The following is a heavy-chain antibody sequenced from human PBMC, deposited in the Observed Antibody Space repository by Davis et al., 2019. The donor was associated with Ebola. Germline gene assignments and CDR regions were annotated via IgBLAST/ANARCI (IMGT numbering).Heavy chain of an antibody. CDR2: INHSGST. J-gene: IGHJ4*02. V-gene: IGHV4-4*02. CDR1: GGSISSSNW. CDR3: ARGRGAYCGGDCYFPFDY. D-gene: IGHD2-21*02. Sequence: MPSETLSLTCAVSGGSISSSNWWSWVRQPPGKGLEWIGEINHSGSTNYNPSLKSRVTISVDTSKNQFSLKLSSVTAADTAVYYCARGRGAYCGGDCYFPFDYWGQGTLVTVSS.